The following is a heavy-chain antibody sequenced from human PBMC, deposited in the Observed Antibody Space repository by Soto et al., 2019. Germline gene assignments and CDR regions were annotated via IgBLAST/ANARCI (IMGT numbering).Heavy chain of an antibody. CDR2: ISYIGRS. D-gene: IGHD6-13*01. CDR3: GRAHRDLQQLVHYYYSMDV. Sequence: SETLSLTCTVSGGSISDDTYYWGWIRQHPGKGLEWIGYISYIGRSYYNPSLKSRVTISVDTSKNQFSLKLTSVTATDTAVYYCGRAHRDLQQLVHYYYSMDVWGQGTTVTVSS. CDR1: GGSISDDTYY. J-gene: IGHJ6*02. V-gene: IGHV4-30-4*01.